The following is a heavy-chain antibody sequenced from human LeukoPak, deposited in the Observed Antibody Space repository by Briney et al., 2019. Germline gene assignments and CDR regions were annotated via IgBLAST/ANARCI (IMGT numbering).Heavy chain of an antibody. D-gene: IGHD6-6*01. CDR2: ISSSSYI. CDR3: AGDASEYSSSPNWFDP. V-gene: IGHV3-21*01. CDR1: GFTFSSYS. Sequence: PGGSLRLSCAASGFTFSSYSMNWVRQAPGKGLEWVSSISSSSYIYYADSVKGRFTISRDNAENSLYLQMNSLRAEDTAVYYCAGDASEYSSSPNWFDPWGQGTLVSVSS. J-gene: IGHJ5*02.